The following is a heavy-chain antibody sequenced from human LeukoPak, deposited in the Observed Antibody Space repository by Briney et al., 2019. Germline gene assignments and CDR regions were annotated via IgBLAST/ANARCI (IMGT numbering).Heavy chain of an antibody. CDR2: IRGSGGRT. J-gene: IGHJ5*02. CDR1: VFTFNSYN. Sequence: GGSLRLSCVASVFTFNSYNINWVRQAPGKGLEWVATIRGSGGRTFHADAVKGRFTNSRDNSMNTLFLQMNSLRVDDTPVYYCARDLLPLGGTLGNWFDPWGQGTLVTVSS. CDR3: ARDLLPLGGTLGNWFDP. D-gene: IGHD1-14*01. V-gene: IGHV3-23*01.